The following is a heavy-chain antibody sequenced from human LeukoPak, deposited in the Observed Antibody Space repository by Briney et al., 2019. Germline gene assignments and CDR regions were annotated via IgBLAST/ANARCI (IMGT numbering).Heavy chain of an antibody. V-gene: IGHV3-53*01. J-gene: IGHJ3*02. CDR3: ARDLAVAGPGAFDI. CDR1: GFSVSSRY. D-gene: IGHD6-19*01. CDR2: IYIGGST. Sequence: PGGSLRLSCAASGFSVSSRYMSWVCQAPGKGLEWVSVIYIGGSTNNADSVKGRFSISRDNSKNTLYLQMNSLRAEDTAVYYCARDLAVAGPGAFDIWGQGTMVTVSS.